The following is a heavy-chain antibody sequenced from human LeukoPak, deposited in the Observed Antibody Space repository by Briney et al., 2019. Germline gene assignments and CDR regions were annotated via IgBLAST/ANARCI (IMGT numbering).Heavy chain of an antibody. CDR3: ARQRADYFYYYVDV. CDR1: GGSINTANYY. CDR2: IYYSETT. V-gene: IGHV4-39*01. D-gene: IGHD3-9*01. J-gene: IGHJ6*03. Sequence: PSETLSLTCTVSGGSINTANYYWGWLRQPPGKGLEWIGSIYYSETTYDNPSLESRVTISIETSKNQFSLKLSSVTAADTAVYYCARQRADYFYYYVDVWGKGTTVTVS.